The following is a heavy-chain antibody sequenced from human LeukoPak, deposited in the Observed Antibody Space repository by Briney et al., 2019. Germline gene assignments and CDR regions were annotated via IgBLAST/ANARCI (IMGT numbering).Heavy chain of an antibody. D-gene: IGHD1/OR15-1a*01. CDR2: IHTRGST. J-gene: IGHJ3*02. V-gene: IGHV4-61*02. CDR3: ARGAGTRSGTFDI. CDR1: GDSISSGSFY. Sequence: PSETLSLTCTVSGDSISSGSFYWSWTRQPAGKGLEWIGRIHTRGSTSYSPSLKSRVTMSIDTSKNQFSLKLNSVTATDTAVYYCARGAGTRSGTFDIWGQGTMVTVSS.